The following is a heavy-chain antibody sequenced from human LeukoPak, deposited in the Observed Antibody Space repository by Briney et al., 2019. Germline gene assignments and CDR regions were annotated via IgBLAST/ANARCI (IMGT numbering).Heavy chain of an antibody. Sequence: SETLSLTCTVSGGSISSYYWSWIRQPAGKGLEWIGRIYTSGSTNYNPSLKSRVTMSVDTSKNQFSLKLSSVTAADTAVYYCARDSRWAVAGSRFDYWGQGTLATVSS. CDR1: GGSISSYY. CDR2: IYTSGST. CDR3: ARDSRWAVAGSRFDY. J-gene: IGHJ4*02. V-gene: IGHV4-4*07. D-gene: IGHD6-19*01.